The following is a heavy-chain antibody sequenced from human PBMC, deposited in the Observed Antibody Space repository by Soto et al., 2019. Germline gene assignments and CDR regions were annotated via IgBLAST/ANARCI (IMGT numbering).Heavy chain of an antibody. CDR3: ARTKNPYYYDSSGGDY. V-gene: IGHV4-39*01. D-gene: IGHD3-22*01. CDR2: IYYSGST. Sequence: PSETLSLTCTVSGGSISSSSYYWGWIRQPPGKGLEWMGSIYYSGSTYYNPSLKSRVTISVDTSKNQFSLKLSSVTAADTAVYYCARTKNPYYYDSSGGDYWGQGTLVTVSS. J-gene: IGHJ4*02. CDR1: GGSISSSSYY.